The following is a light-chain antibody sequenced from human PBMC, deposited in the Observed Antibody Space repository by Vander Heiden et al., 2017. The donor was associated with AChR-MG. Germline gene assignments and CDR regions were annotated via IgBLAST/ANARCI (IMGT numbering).Light chain of an antibody. V-gene: IGKV3-15*01. CDR3: QQYNNWPPWT. CDR1: QSVSSN. J-gene: IGKJ1*01. CDR2: GAS. Sequence: IVMTQCPATLPVSPEERATLSCRASQSVSSNLAWYQQKPGQAPRLLIYGASTRATGIPARFSGSGSGTEFTLTISSLQSEDFAVYYCQQYNNWPPWTFGQGTKVEIK.